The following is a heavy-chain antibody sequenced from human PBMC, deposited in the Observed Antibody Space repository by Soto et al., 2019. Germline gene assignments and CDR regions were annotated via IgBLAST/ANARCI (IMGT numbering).Heavy chain of an antibody. Sequence: QVQLVQSGAEVKKPGASVKVSCKASGYTFTSYGISWVRQAPGQGLEWMGWISAYNGNTNYAQKLQGRVTMTTDTXTXTAXMELRSLRSDDTAVYYCARALVLLWFGESPDAFDIWGQGTMVTVSS. D-gene: IGHD3-10*01. V-gene: IGHV1-18*01. CDR3: ARALVLLWFGESPDAFDI. CDR2: ISAYNGNT. J-gene: IGHJ3*02. CDR1: GYTFTSYG.